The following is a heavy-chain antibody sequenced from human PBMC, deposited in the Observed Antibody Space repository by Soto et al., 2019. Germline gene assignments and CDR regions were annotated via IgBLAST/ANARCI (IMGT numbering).Heavy chain of an antibody. CDR1: GYTFPNYG. J-gene: IGHJ4*02. D-gene: IGHD4-17*01. V-gene: IGHV1-18*01. CDR3: ATGITVTTSIDY. CDR2: INTYNGNT. Sequence: GSVKVSCNASGYTFPNYGISWVRQAPGQGLEWMGWINTYNGNTNHAQKFQGRVTMTEDTSTDTAYMELSSLRSEDTAVYYCATGITVTTSIDYWGQGTLVTVSS.